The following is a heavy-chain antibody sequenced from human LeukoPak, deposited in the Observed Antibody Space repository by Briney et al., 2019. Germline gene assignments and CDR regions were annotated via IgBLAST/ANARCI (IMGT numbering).Heavy chain of an antibody. CDR2: ISGSGGGT. D-gene: IGHD6-19*01. V-gene: IGHV3-23*01. Sequence: GGSLRLSCAASGFTFSSYAMSWVRQAPGKGLEWVSAISGSGGGTYYADSVKGRFTISRDNSKNTLYLQMNSLRAEDTAVYYCEKSVAVAGIFDYWGQGTLVTVSS. CDR3: EKSVAVAGIFDY. J-gene: IGHJ4*02. CDR1: GFTFSSYA.